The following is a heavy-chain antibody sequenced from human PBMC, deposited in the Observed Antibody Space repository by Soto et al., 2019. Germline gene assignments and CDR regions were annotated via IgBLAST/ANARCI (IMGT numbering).Heavy chain of an antibody. Sequence: SETLSLTCAVYGGSFSGYYWSWIRQPPGKGLEWIGEINHSGSTNYNPSLKSRVTISVDTSKNQFSLKLSSVTAADTAVYYCARDHRGVATLKLFDYWGQGTLVTVSS. CDR2: INHSGST. J-gene: IGHJ4*02. CDR3: ARDHRGVATLKLFDY. CDR1: GGSFSGYY. D-gene: IGHD5-12*01. V-gene: IGHV4-34*01.